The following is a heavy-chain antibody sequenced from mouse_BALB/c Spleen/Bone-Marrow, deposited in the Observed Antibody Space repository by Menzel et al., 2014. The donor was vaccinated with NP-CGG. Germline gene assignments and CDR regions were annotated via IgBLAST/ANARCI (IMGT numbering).Heavy chain of an antibody. CDR1: GDSITSSY. CDR3: ARGNGYHFDY. V-gene: IGHV3-8*02. CDR2: ISYSGNA. D-gene: IGHD1-2*01. Sequence: VQLQQSGPSLVRPSQTLSLPCSVTGDSITSSYWNWIRKFPGNKLEYMGYISYSGNAYYNPSLKSRISLTRDTSKNQYYLQLNSVTTEDTATYFCARGNGYHFDYWGQGTTLSLSS. J-gene: IGHJ2*01.